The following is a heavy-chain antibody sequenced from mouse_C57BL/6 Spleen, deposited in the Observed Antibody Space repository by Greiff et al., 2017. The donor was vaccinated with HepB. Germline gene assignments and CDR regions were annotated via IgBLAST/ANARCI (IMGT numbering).Heavy chain of an antibody. J-gene: IGHJ2*01. CDR3: ARKPLYYSSPYFDY. Sequence: VQLQQPGSELVKPGASVKLSCKASGYTFSSYWMHWVKQRPGQGLEWIGNINPSNGGTNYNEKFKSKATLTVDKDSSTAYMQLSSLTSEDSAVYYCARKPLYYSSPYFDYWGQGTTLTVSS. CDR1: GYTFSSYW. D-gene: IGHD1-1*01. V-gene: IGHV1-53*01. CDR2: INPSNGGT.